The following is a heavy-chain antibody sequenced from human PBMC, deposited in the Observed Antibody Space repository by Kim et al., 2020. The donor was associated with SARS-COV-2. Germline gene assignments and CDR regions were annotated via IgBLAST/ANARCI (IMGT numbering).Heavy chain of an antibody. CDR1: VFTVISNY. CDR2: IYSGGST. Sequence: GGSLRLSCAASVFTVISNYMSWVRQAPGKGLEWVSVIYSGGSTYYADSVKGRFTISRDNSKNTLYLQMNSLRAEDTAVYYCASGYYYGSGRVLSRVDYWGQGTLVTVSS. D-gene: IGHD3-10*01. V-gene: IGHV3-53*01. J-gene: IGHJ4*02. CDR3: ASGYYYGSGRVLSRVDY.